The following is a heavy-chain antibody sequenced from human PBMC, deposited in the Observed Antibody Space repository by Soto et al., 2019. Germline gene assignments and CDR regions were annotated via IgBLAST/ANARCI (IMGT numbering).Heavy chain of an antibody. J-gene: IGHJ6*02. CDR2: IGTAGDT. CDR1: GFTFSSYD. V-gene: IGHV3-13*04. CDR3: AREDYYYGMDV. Sequence: EVQLVESGGGLVQPGGSLRLSCAASGFTFSSYDMHWVRQATGKGLEWVSAIGTAGDTYYPGSVKGRFTISRENAKNSWYLQMNSLRAGDTAVYYCAREDYYYGMDVWGQGTTVTVSS.